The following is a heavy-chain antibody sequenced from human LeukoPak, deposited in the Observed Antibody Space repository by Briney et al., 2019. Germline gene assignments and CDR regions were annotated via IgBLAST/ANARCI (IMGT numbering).Heavy chain of an antibody. CDR2: MNPNSGNT. CDR3: ARALYDFWSGYYPGGY. D-gene: IGHD3-3*01. V-gene: IGHV1-8*01. Sequence: WASVKVSCKASGYTFTSNDINWVRQAPGQGLEWMGWMNPNSGNTDYAQKFQGRVTMTRNTSISTAYMELSSLRSEDTAVYYCARALYDFWSGYYPGGYWGQGTLVTVSS. J-gene: IGHJ4*02. CDR1: GYTFTSND.